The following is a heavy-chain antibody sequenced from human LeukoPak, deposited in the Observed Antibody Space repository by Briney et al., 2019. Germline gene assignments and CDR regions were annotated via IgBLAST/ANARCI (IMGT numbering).Heavy chain of an antibody. J-gene: IGHJ4*02. V-gene: IGHV3-7*01. CDR2: IKQDGSEK. D-gene: IGHD1-7*01. CDR3: ATSRTFDY. Sequence: GGSLRLSCAASGFTFSNYAMSWGRQAPGKGLEWVANIKQDGSEKYYVDSVKGRFAISRDNAENSLYLQMNSLRAEDTAVYYCATSRTFDYWGQGTLVTVSS. CDR1: GFTFSNYA.